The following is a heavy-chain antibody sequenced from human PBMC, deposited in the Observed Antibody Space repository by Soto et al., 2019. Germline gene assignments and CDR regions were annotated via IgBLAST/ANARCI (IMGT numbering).Heavy chain of an antibody. Sequence: PSETLSLTCTVSGGSISSYYWSWIRQPPGKGLEWIGYIYYSGSTNYNPSLKSRVTISVDTSKNQFSLKLSSVTAADTAVYYCAREATMVRGVIDYWGQGTQVTVS. CDR3: AREATMVRGVIDY. V-gene: IGHV4-59*01. CDR2: IYYSGST. CDR1: GGSISSYY. D-gene: IGHD3-10*01. J-gene: IGHJ4*02.